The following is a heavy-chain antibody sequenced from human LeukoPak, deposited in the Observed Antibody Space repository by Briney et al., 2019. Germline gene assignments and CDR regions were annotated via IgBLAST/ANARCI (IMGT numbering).Heavy chain of an antibody. V-gene: IGHV1-2*02. J-gene: IGHJ3*02. CDR2: INPNSGGT. CDR1: GYTFTGYY. CDR3: ARGTVNWGGGDAFDI. Sequence: ASVKVSCKASGYTFTGYYMHWVRQAPGQGLEWMGWINPNSGGTNYAQKFQGRVTMTRDTSISTAYMELSRLRSDDTAVYYCARGTVNWGGGDAFDIWGQGTMVTVSS. D-gene: IGHD7-27*01.